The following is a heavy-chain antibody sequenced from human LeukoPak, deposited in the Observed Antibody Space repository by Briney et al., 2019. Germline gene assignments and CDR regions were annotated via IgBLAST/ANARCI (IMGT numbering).Heavy chain of an antibody. CDR1: GFTFSSYG. Sequence: GGSLRLSCAASGFTFSSYGMHWVRQAPGKGLEWVAVTWYDGSNKYYADSVKGRFTISRDNSKNTLYLQMNSLRAEDTAVYYCARRTTVTLIDYWGQGTLVTVSS. V-gene: IGHV3-33*01. J-gene: IGHJ4*02. CDR3: ARRTTVTLIDY. D-gene: IGHD4-17*01. CDR2: TWYDGSNK.